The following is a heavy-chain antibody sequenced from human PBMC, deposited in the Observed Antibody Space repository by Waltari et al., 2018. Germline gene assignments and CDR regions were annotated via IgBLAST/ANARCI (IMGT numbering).Heavy chain of an antibody. CDR3: AREGYSGSYWFDY. J-gene: IGHJ4*02. CDR2: MSGTGDYT. D-gene: IGHD1-26*01. CDR1: GFNFSNYA. Sequence: EVQLLESGGDLEQPGGSLRISCVGSGFNFSNYAMNWVRQAPGKGLEWVSTMSGTGDYTYYADSVKGRFSSSRDNSKNTLYLQMNSLRREDTAVYYCAREGYSGSYWFDYWGQGTLVTVSS. V-gene: IGHV3-23*01.